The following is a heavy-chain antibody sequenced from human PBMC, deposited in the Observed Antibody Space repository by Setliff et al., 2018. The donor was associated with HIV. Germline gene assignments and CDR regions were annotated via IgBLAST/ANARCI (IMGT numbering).Heavy chain of an antibody. CDR3: ARDPDMGFGGSWFDP. J-gene: IGHJ5*02. CDR2: VSYSGST. D-gene: IGHD3-10*01. Sequence: SETLSLTCSVPSGSISVYYWSWVRQPPGRGLEWIGYVSYSGSTSYNPTLNSRVTISVDTSKNQFSLKLSSVTAADTAVYYCARDPDMGFGGSWFDPWGQGTLVTVSS. CDR1: SGSISVYY. V-gene: IGHV4-59*01.